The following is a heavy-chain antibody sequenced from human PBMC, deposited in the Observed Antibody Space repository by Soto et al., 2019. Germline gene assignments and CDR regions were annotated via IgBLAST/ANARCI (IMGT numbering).Heavy chain of an antibody. D-gene: IGHD6-6*01. V-gene: IGHV4-34*01. J-gene: IGHJ4*02. Sequence: SSETLSLTCAVYGGSFSGYYWSWIRQPPGKGLEWIGEINHSGSTNYNPSLKSRVTISVDTSKNQFSLKLSSVTAADTAVYYCASDRGSSNRPLDYWGQGTLVTVSS. CDR3: ASDRGSSNRPLDY. CDR1: GGSFSGYY. CDR2: INHSGST.